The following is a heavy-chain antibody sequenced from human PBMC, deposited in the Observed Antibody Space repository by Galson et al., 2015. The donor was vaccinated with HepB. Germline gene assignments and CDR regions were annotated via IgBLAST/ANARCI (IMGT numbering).Heavy chain of an antibody. D-gene: IGHD3-9*01. CDR1: GFTFSSYG. Sequence: SLRLSCAASGFTFSSYGMHWVRQAPGKGLEWVAVIWYDGSNKYYADSVKGRFTISRDNSKNTLYLQMNSLRAEDTAVYYCARDRDTYYDILTGYYLNWFDPWGQGTLVTVSS. V-gene: IGHV3-33*01. CDR3: ARDRDTYYDILTGYYLNWFDP. J-gene: IGHJ5*02. CDR2: IWYDGSNK.